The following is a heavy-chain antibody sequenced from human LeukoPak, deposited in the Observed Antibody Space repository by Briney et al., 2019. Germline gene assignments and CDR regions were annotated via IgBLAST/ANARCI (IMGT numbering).Heavy chain of an antibody. CDR3: ARLVVVVAATDY. V-gene: IGHV1-69*13. CDR2: IIPIFGTA. J-gene: IGHJ4*02. Sequence: ASVKVSCKASGGTFSSYAISWVRQAPGQGLEWMGGIIPIFGTANYAQKFQGRVTITADESTSTAYMELNSLRSEDTAVYYCARLVVVVAATDYWGQGTLVTVSS. CDR1: GGTFSSYA. D-gene: IGHD2-15*01.